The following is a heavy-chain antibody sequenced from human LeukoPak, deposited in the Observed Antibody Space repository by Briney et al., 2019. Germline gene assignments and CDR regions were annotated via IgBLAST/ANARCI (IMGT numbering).Heavy chain of an antibody. CDR2: IYSCGST. CDR1: GFTVSSNY. CDR3: AGRVTGYSSGYVY. V-gene: IGHV3-53*01. Sequence: PGGSLRLSCAASGFTVSSNYMSWVRQAPGKGLEWVSVIYSCGSTYYADSVKGRFTISRDNSENIVYLQMNNLRAEDTAVYYCAGRVTGYSSGYVYWGQGTLVTVSS. J-gene: IGHJ4*02. D-gene: IGHD5-18*01.